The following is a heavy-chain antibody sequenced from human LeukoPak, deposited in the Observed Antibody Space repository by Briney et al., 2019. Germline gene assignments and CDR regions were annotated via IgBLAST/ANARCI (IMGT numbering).Heavy chain of an antibody. CDR3: AKEVKSSGWFNGMDV. CDR1: GFTSSSYG. Sequence: GGSLRLSCAASGFTSSSYGMHWVRQAPGKGLEWVAVISYDGSNKYYADSVKGRFTISRDNSKNTLYLQMNSLRAEDTAVYYCAKEVKSSGWFNGMDVWGQGTMVTVSS. D-gene: IGHD6-19*01. J-gene: IGHJ6*02. V-gene: IGHV3-30*18. CDR2: ISYDGSNK.